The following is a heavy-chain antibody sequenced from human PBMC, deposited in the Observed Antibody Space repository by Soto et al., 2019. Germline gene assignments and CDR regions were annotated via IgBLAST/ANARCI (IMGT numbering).Heavy chain of an antibody. CDR1: GFTFSSYS. Sequence: ELVESGGGLVKPGESLRLSCAASGFTFSSYSMNWVRQAPGKGLEWVASISSSGTYIYYEDSVNGRFTISRDNAKNSLYLQRISLRAEDTAVYYWARDVKSYCGGDCYSAEYFRQWGQGTLVTVSS. CDR3: ARDVKSYCGGDCYSAEYFRQ. J-gene: IGHJ1*01. D-gene: IGHD2-21*02. CDR2: ISSSGTYI. V-gene: IGHV3-21*02.